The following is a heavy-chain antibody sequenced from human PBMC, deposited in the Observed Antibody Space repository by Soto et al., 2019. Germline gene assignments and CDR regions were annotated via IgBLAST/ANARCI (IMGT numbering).Heavy chain of an antibody. Sequence: GGSLRLSCAASGFTFSGYAMSWVRQAPGKGLEWVSAISGSGGSTYYADSVKGRFTISRDNSKNTLYLQMNSLRAEDTAVYYCARSYYYDSSGYSAYFDYWGQGTLVTVSS. CDR3: ARSYYYDSSGYSAYFDY. CDR1: GFTFSGYA. D-gene: IGHD3-22*01. V-gene: IGHV3-23*01. J-gene: IGHJ4*02. CDR2: ISGSGGST.